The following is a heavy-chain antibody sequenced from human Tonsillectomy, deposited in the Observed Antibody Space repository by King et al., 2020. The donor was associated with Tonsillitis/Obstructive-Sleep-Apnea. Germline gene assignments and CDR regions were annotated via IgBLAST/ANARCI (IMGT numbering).Heavy chain of an antibody. V-gene: IGHV3-48*03. J-gene: IGHJ4*02. D-gene: IGHD4-17*01. CDR1: GFTFSSYE. CDR2: ISGSGSAI. Sequence: VQLVESGGGLVQPGGSLRLSCAASGFTFSSYEMNWVRQAPGKGLEWLSYISGSGSAIYYADSVKGRFTISRDNAKNSLYLQMNSLRAEDTAVYYCARDYGVAIFDYWGQGTLVTVPS. CDR3: ARDYGVAIFDY.